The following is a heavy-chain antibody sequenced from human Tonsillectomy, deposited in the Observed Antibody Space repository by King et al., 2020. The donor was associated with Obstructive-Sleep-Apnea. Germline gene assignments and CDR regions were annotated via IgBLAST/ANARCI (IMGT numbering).Heavy chain of an antibody. D-gene: IGHD1-1*01. CDR2: IYYSGST. CDR3: AREWGGSNWNYGMDV. CDR1: VGSISSGGYY. Sequence: QLQESGPGLVKPSQTLSLTCTVSVGSISSGGYYWSWIRQHPGKGLEWIGYIYYSGSTYYNPSLKSRVTISVDTSKNQFSLKLSSVTAADTAVYYCAREWGGSNWNYGMDVWGQGTTVTVSS. J-gene: IGHJ6*02. V-gene: IGHV4-31*03.